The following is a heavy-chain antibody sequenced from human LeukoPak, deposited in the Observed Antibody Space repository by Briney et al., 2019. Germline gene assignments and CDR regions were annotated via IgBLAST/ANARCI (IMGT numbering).Heavy chain of an antibody. V-gene: IGHV3-64*01. CDR1: GFTFSSYA. D-gene: IGHD3-22*01. Sequence: PGGSLRLSCAASGFTFSSYAMHWVRQAPGKGLEYVSAISSNGGSTYYANSVKGRFTISRDNSKNTLYLQMGSLRAEDMAVYYCARLNSGYYKEYWFDPWGQGTLVTVSS. J-gene: IGHJ5*02. CDR3: ARLNSGYYKEYWFDP. CDR2: ISSNGGST.